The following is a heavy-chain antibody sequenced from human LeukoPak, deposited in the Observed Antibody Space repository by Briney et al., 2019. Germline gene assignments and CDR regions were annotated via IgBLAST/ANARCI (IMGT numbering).Heavy chain of an antibody. CDR1: GGSISSYY. V-gene: IGHV4-59*01. J-gene: IGHJ5*02. D-gene: IGHD3-10*01. CDR2: IYYSGST. CDR3: ARAGVRGVIKYNWFDP. Sequence: ASETLSLTCTVSGGSISSYYWSWIRQPPGKGLEWIGYIYYSGSTNYNPSLKSRVTISVGTSKNQFSLKLSSVTAADTAVYYCARAGVRGVIKYNWFDPWGQGTLVTVSS.